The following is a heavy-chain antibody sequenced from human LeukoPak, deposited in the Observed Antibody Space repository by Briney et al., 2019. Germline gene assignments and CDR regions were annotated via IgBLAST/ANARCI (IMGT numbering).Heavy chain of an antibody. CDR3: ARMYYDILTGYSRQYYMDV. D-gene: IGHD3-9*01. Sequence: SETLSLTCTVSGGSISSGSYYWSWIRQPAGKGLEWIGRIYTSGSTNYNPSLKSRVTISVDTSKNQFSLKLSSVTAADTAVYYCARMYYDILTGYSRQYYMDVWGKGTTVTVSS. CDR2: IYTSGST. J-gene: IGHJ6*03. V-gene: IGHV4-61*02. CDR1: GGSISSGSYY.